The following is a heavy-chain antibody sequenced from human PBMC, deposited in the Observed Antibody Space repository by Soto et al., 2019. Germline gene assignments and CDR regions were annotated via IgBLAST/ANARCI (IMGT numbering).Heavy chain of an antibody. Sequence: QLQLQESGSGLVKPSQTLSLTCAVSGGSISSGGYSWSWIRQPPGKGLEWIGYIYHSGSTYYNPSLKSRVTISVDRSKNQFSLKLSSVTAADTAVYYCAIAIAALGLNYYYGMDVWGHGTTVTVSS. D-gene: IGHD6-6*01. J-gene: IGHJ6*02. CDR3: AIAIAALGLNYYYGMDV. CDR2: IYHSGST. CDR1: GGSISSGGYS. V-gene: IGHV4-30-2*01.